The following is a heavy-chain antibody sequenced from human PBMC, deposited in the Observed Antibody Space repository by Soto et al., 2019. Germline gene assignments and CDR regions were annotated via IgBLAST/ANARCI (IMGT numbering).Heavy chain of an antibody. CDR3: ATIRVRGGPLRFED. CDR1: GGLFSVFS. J-gene: IGHJ4*01. V-gene: IGHV1-69*06. D-gene: IGHD5-12*01. CDR2: VLPITGST. Sequence: QVQLVQSGAEVKKPGSSVKVSCKTSGGLFSVFSFNWVRQAPGQGLEWMGGVLPITGSTDYAQKFQGRLTITADRYTRTIYMELSRLTSDDTANYYCATIRVRGGPLRFEDGGQGTLISVSS.